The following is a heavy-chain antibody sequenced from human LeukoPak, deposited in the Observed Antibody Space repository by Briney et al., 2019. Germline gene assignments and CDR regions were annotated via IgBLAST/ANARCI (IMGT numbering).Heavy chain of an antibody. CDR2: IRYDGSNK. D-gene: IGHD1-26*01. CDR3: AKDRDSGSYYDY. CDR1: GFTFSSYG. J-gene: IGHJ4*02. V-gene: IGHV3-30*02. Sequence: PGGSLRLSCAAAGFTFSSYGMHWVRQAPGKGLEWVAFIRYDGSNKYYADSVKGRFTISRDNSKNTLYLQMNSLRAEDTAVYYCAKDRDSGSYYDYWGQGTLVTVSS.